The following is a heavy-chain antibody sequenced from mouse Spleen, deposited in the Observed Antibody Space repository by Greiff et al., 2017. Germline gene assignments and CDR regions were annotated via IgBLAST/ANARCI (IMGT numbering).Heavy chain of an antibody. CDR1: GYTFTSYW. V-gene: IGHV1-64*01. CDR3: ARKQLRPPYYFDY. CDR2: IHPNSGST. Sequence: QVQLQQPGAELVKPGASVKLSCKASGYTFTSYWMHWVKQRPGQGLEWIGMIHPNSGSTNYNEKFKSKATLTVDKSSSTAYMQLSSLTSEDSAVYYCARKQLRPPYYFDYWGQGTTLTVSS. D-gene: IGHD3-2*02. J-gene: IGHJ2*01.